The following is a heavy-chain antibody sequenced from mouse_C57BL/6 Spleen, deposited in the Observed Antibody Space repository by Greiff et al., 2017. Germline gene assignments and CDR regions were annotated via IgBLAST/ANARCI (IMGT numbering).Heavy chain of an antibody. CDR2: IRNKANGYTT. CDR3: ARYRVGYFDY. CDR1: GFTFTDYY. D-gene: IGHD1-1*02. Sequence: EVQLVESGGGLVQPGGSLSLSCAASGFTFTDYYMSWVRQPPGKALEWLGFIRNKANGYTTESSASVKGRFTISRDNSQSILYLQMNALRAEDSSSYYCARYRVGYFDYWGQGTTLTVSS. V-gene: IGHV7-3*01. J-gene: IGHJ2*01.